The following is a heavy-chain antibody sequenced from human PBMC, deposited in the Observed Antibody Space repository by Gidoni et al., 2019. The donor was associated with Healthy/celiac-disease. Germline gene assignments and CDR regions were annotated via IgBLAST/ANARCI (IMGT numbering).Heavy chain of an antibody. D-gene: IGHD2-2*01. CDR2: IKQDGSEK. J-gene: IGHJ4*02. CDR3: ARAPLPGVPAAMGY. CDR1: GCTFSSYW. V-gene: IGHV3-7*03. Sequence: EVQLVESGGGLVQPGGSLRLSCAASGCTFSSYWMSWVRQAPGKGLEWVANIKQDGSEKYYVDSVKGRFTISRDNAKNSLYLQMNSLRAEDTAVYYCARAPLPGVPAAMGYWGQGTLVTVSS.